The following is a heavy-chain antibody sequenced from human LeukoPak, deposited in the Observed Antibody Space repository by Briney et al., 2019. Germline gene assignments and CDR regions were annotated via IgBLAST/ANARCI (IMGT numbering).Heavy chain of an antibody. D-gene: IGHD3-10*01. J-gene: IGHJ6*02. CDR2: INPHGVVT. CDR3: ARVDQKIVVARGILAREWFHGMDV. CDR1: GYTFAGYY. V-gene: IGHV1-2*02. Sequence: ASVKVSCKASGYTFAGYYIHWVRQAPGQGLEWMGWINPHGVVTNYAQRFQGRVTMTRDTSITTAYMELSGLRSDDSAMYYCARVDQKIVVARGILAREWFHGMDVWGPGTTVTVSS.